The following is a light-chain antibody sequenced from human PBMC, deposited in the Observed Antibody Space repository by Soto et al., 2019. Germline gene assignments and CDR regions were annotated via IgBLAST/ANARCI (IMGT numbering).Light chain of an antibody. J-gene: IGLJ3*02. CDR3: GSWDGRLGGV. Sequence: QSVLTQPPSVSAAPGQKVTISCSGSNSNIGNNYVAWYQVVPGTAPKLLIYDTTKRPSGIPDRFSGSKSGTAATLAITGLQSGDEADYYCGSWDGRLGGVFGGGTKLTVL. CDR2: DTT. CDR1: NSNIGNNY. V-gene: IGLV1-51*01.